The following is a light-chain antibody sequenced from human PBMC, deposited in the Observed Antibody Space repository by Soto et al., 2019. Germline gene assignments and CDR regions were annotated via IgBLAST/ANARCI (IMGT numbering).Light chain of an antibody. J-gene: IGLJ2*01. Sequence: QSVLTQPPSVSGAPGQRVSISRTGSSSNAGAGYDVHWYQQLPGTAPKLVMYGNTNRPSGVPDRFSGSKSGTSASLAITGLQAEDEADYYCQSYDNSLTGSMVFGGGTKLTVL. CDR1: SSNAGAGYD. V-gene: IGLV1-40*01. CDR3: QSYDNSLTGSMV. CDR2: GNT.